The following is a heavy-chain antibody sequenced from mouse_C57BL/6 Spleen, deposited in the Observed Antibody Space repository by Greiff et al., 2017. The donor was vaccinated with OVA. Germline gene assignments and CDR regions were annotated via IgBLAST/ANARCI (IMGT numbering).Heavy chain of an antibody. CDR3: ARNYYDYVWFAY. J-gene: IGHJ3*01. CDR1: GYAFSSYW. D-gene: IGHD2-4*01. Sequence: VQLQQSGAELVKPGASVKISCKASGYAFSSYWLNWVKQRPGTGLEWIGQIYPGDGDTNYNGKFKGKATLTADKSSSTAYMQLSSLTSEDSAVYFCARNYYDYVWFAYWGQGTLVTVSA. V-gene: IGHV1-80*01. CDR2: IYPGDGDT.